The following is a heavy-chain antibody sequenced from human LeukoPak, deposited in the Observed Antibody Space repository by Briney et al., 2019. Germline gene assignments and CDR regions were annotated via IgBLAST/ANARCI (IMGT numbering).Heavy chain of an antibody. Sequence: SGPTQVKPTQTLTLTCTFSGFSLSTSGMCVSWIRQPPGKALEWLARIDWDDDKYYSTSLKTRLTISKDTSKNQVVLKMTNMDPVDTATYYCAPIRGSRYYFDSWGQGTLVTVSS. J-gene: IGHJ4*02. V-gene: IGHV2-70*11. CDR1: GFSLSTSGMC. CDR2: IDWDDDK. CDR3: APIRGSRYYFDS. D-gene: IGHD6-13*01.